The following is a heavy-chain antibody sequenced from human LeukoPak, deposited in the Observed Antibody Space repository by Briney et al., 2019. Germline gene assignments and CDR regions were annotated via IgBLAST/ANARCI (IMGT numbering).Heavy chain of an antibody. Sequence: GGSLRLSCAASGFTFSSYSMNWVRQAPGKGLEWVSSIGSSSSYIYYADSVKGRFTISRDNAKNSLYLQMNSLRAEDTAVYYCARAGYDILTGYYSSVYWGQGTLVTVSS. CDR3: ARAGYDILTGYYSSVY. J-gene: IGHJ4*02. V-gene: IGHV3-21*01. CDR2: IGSSSSYI. CDR1: GFTFSSYS. D-gene: IGHD3-9*01.